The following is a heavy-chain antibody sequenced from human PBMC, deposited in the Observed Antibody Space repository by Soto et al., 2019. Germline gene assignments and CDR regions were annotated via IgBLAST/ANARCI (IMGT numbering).Heavy chain of an antibody. Sequence: GASVKVSCKASGYTFTGYYMHWVRQAPGQGLEWMGWINPNSGGTNYAQKFQGWVTMTRDTSISTAYMELSRLRSDDTAVYYCVRAGPFLEWLPWFGYYFDYWGQGTLVTVSS. CDR2: INPNSGGT. D-gene: IGHD3-3*02. J-gene: IGHJ4*02. CDR1: GYTFTGYY. V-gene: IGHV1-2*04. CDR3: VRAGPFLEWLPWFGYYFDY.